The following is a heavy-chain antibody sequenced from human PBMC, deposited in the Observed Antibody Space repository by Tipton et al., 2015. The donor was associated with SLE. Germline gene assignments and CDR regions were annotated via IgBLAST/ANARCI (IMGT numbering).Heavy chain of an antibody. CDR1: GFMFDDYA. CDR3: VKDKGPSGSIYFEN. D-gene: IGHD1-26*01. Sequence: QLVQSGGGLMQPGRSLRLSCSASGFMFDDYAMHWVRQTPGQGLEWVAGISWNSVSTVYADSVRGRFTISRDNAKNSLYLQMNSLRAEDTALYYCVKDKGPSGSIYFENWGQGSLVTVSS. J-gene: IGHJ4*02. CDR2: ISWNSVST. V-gene: IGHV3-9*01.